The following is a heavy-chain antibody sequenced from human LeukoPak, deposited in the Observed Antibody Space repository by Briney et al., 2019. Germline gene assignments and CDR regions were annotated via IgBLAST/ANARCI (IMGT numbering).Heavy chain of an antibody. CDR2: INPNSGGT. D-gene: IGHD2-15*01. J-gene: IGHJ4*02. CDR3: AKGYCSGGSCPLPDY. CDR1: GYTFTGYY. Sequence: ASVKVSCKASGYTFTGYYMHWVRQAPGQGLEWMRWINPNSGGTNYAQKFQGRVTMTRDTSISTAYMELSRLRSDDTAVYYCAKGYCSGGSCPLPDYWGQGTLVTVSS. V-gene: IGHV1-2*02.